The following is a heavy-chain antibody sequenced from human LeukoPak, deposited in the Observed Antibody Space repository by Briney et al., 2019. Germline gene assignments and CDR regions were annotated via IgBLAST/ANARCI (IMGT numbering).Heavy chain of an antibody. Sequence: SVKVSCKASGGTFSNYAISWVRQAPGQGLEWMGRIIPIFGIATYAQKFQGSVTITAAKSTRTAYMELRSLRAEDAAVYSCASIDYGSNPTVRDYWGQGTLVTVSS. J-gene: IGHJ4*02. CDR1: GGTFSNYA. D-gene: IGHD4-23*01. CDR2: IIPIFGIA. CDR3: ASIDYGSNPTVRDY. V-gene: IGHV1-69*04.